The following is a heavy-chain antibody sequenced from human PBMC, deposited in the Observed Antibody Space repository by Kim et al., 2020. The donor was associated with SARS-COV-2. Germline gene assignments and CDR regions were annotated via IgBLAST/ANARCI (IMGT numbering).Heavy chain of an antibody. CDR1: GYTFTSYY. CDR3: AIDNYDFWSAYPADYYYGMDV. V-gene: IGHV1-46*01. D-gene: IGHD3-3*01. Sequence: ASVKVSCKASGYTFTSYYMHWVRQAPGQGLEWMGIINPSGGSTSYAQKFQGRVTMTRDTSTSTVYMELSSLRSEDTAVYYCAIDNYDFWSAYPADYYYGMDVWGQGTTVTVSS. J-gene: IGHJ6*02. CDR2: INPSGGST.